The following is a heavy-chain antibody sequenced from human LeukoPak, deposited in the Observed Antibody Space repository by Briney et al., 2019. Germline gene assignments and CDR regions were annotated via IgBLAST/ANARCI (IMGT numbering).Heavy chain of an antibody. Sequence: ETLSLTCTVSGGSINSYYWSWIRQPPGKGLEWIGYIYYSGSTNYNPSLKSRVTISVDTSKNQFSLKLSSVTAADTAVYYCASRTDSSGWYHAFDIWGQGTMVTVSS. CDR2: IYYSGST. CDR3: ASRTDSSGWYHAFDI. V-gene: IGHV4-59*08. CDR1: GGSINSYY. D-gene: IGHD6-19*01. J-gene: IGHJ3*02.